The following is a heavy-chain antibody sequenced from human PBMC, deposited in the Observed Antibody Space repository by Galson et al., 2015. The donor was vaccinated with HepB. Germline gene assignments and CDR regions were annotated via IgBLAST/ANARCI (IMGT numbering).Heavy chain of an antibody. V-gene: IGHV6-1*01. CDR1: GDSVSSNSAA. J-gene: IGHJ6*02. D-gene: IGHD2-15*01. CDR3: ARGPCSGGSCYHYYYGMDV. Sequence: CAISGDSVSSNSAAWNWIRQSPSRGLEWLGRTYYRSQWYNDYAVSVKSRITINPDTSKNQFSLQLNSVTPEDTAVYYCARGPCSGGSCYHYYYGMDVWGQGTTVTVSS. CDR2: TYYRSQWYN.